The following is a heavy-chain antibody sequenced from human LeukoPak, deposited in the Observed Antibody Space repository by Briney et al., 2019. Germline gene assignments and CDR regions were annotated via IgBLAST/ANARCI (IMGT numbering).Heavy chain of an antibody. D-gene: IGHD6-19*01. V-gene: IGHV4-59*01. Sequence: SQTLSLTCNVSGGSISNYFWSWIRQPPGKGLEWIGFITYSGSTDHNPSLRSRVTISVDASKNQFSLKLTSVTAADTAVYYCVRHTTSGWYQVVYWGQGTLVTVSS. CDR2: ITYSGST. CDR1: GGSISNYF. J-gene: IGHJ4*02. CDR3: VRHTTSGWYQVVY.